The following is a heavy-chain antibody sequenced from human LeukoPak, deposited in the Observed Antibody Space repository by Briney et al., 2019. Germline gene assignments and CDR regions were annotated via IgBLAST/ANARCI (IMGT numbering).Heavy chain of an antibody. J-gene: IGHJ4*02. D-gene: IGHD1-26*01. V-gene: IGHV3-21*06. CDR2: ITSTSGYI. CDR3: ARVGGGSHYFDY. Sequence: GGSLRLSCAASGFAFSTYSMNWVRQAPGKGLEWVSSITSTSGYIYYAESVKGRFSISRDNAKNLLCLQMNSLRAEDTAVYYCARVGGGSHYFDYWGQGTLATVSS. CDR1: GFAFSTYS.